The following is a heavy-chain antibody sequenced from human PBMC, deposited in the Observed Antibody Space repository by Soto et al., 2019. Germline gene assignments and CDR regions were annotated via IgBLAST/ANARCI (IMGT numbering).Heavy chain of an antibody. V-gene: IGHV4-59*08. CDR2: VYYTGDT. J-gene: IGHJ6*02. CDR3: VRQGIDYLHGLVDV. CDR1: SGPDRSHN. D-gene: IGHD4-17*01. Sequence: QVQLQQSGPRLVKPSETLSLTCTVSSGPDRSHNCGWIRQPPGRGLEWIGYVYYTGDTAYNPSPRGRVTISADTSTNDISLTLNSVTAADTAVYYCVRQGIDYLHGLVDVWGQGTTVSVSS.